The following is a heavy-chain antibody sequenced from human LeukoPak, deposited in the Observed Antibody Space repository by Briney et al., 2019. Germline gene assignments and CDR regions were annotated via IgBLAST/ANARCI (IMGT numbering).Heavy chain of an antibody. V-gene: IGHV3-23*01. J-gene: IGHJ4*02. Sequence: PGGSLRLSCAVSGFTFSDHYMDWVRQAPGKGLEWVAAISGSGGTTYYADFAKGRFSISRDNSENTLYLQMYSLRAEDTAVYHCAKFFDPSGGASGWTWTMDCWGQGTLVIVSS. D-gene: IGHD6-25*01. CDR3: AKFFDPSGGASGWTWTMDC. CDR1: GFTFSDHY. CDR2: ISGSGGTT.